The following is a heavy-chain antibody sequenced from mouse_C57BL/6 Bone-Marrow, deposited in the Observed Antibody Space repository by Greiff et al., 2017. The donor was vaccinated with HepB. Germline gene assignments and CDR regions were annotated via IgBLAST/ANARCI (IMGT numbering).Heavy chain of an antibody. CDR3: TTYYYGSSSDWYFDV. V-gene: IGHV14-1*01. J-gene: IGHJ1*03. CDR2: IDPEDGDT. CDR1: GFNIKDYY. D-gene: IGHD1-1*01. Sequence: VQLQQSGAELVRPGASVKLSCTASGFNIKDYYMHWVKQRPEQGLEWIGRIDPEDGDTEYAAKFQGKATMTADTSSNTAYLQLSSLTSEDTAVYYCTTYYYGSSSDWYFDVWGTGTTVTVSS.